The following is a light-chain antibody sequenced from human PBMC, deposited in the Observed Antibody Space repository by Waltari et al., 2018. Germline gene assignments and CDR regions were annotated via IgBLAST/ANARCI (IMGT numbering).Light chain of an antibody. CDR1: SNDVGGYNY. J-gene: IGLJ3*02. CDR3: SSYAGNNFWV. Sequence: QSALTQPPSASGSPGQSVTISCTGTSNDVGGYNYVSWYQQHPGKAPKFMIYEVNKRPSGVPDRFSGSKSGNTASLTVSGLQAEDEADYYCSSYAGNNFWVFGGGTKLTVL. V-gene: IGLV2-8*01. CDR2: EVN.